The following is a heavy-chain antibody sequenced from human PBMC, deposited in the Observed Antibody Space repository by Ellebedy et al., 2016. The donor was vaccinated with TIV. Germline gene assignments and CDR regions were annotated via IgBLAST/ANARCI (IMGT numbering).Heavy chain of an antibody. CDR1: GFTFSSFA. Sequence: GGSLRLSCAASGFTFSSFAMHWVRQAPGKGLEWLSVISSDGVSTYHAGSVKGRLTITRDNSKNTLYLQMSRLSAEDTAIYYCAKGSSSGFTYDRVGFEYWGQGTLVTVSS. V-gene: IGHV3-23*01. CDR2: ISSDGVST. D-gene: IGHD1-26*01. CDR3: AKGSSSGFTYDRVGFEY. J-gene: IGHJ4*02.